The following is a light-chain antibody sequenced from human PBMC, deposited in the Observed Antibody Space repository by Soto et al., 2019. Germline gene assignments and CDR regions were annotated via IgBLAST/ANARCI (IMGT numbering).Light chain of an antibody. V-gene: IGLV2-14*03. CDR2: DVN. CDR1: SSDVGGYNY. J-gene: IGLJ2*01. CDR3: SSYTSSSTLV. Sequence: QSALTQPASVSGSPGQSITISCTGTSSDVGGYNYVSWYQHHPGKAPKLMIYDVNNRPSGVSNRFSGSKSGNTASLTISGLQAEDEADYYCSSYTSSSTLVFGGGTKLTV.